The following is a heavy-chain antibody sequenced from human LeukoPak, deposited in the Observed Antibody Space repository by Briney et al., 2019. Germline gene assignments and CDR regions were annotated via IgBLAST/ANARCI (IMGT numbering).Heavy chain of an antibody. D-gene: IGHD3-9*01. CDR2: IYPGDSDT. V-gene: IGHV5-51*01. CDR1: GYIFTSYW. J-gene: IGHJ5*02. CDR3: ARHGRYFDWLSWFDP. Sequence: PGESLKISCKGSGYIFTSYWIGWVRQMPGKGLEWMGIIYPGDSDTRYSPSFQGQVTISADKSISTAYLQWSSLKASDTAMYYCARHGRYFDWLSWFDPWGQGTLVTVSS.